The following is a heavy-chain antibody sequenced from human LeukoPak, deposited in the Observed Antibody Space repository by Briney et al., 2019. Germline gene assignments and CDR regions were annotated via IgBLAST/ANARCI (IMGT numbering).Heavy chain of an antibody. CDR2: ISSSSSYI. Sequence: GGSLRLSCAASGFTFSSYSMNWVRQAPGKGLEWVSSISSSSSYIYYADSVKGRFTISRDNAKNSLYLQMNSLRAEDTAVYYCVGVVVVAATDWFDPWGQGTLVTVSS. D-gene: IGHD2-15*01. CDR3: VGVVVVAATDWFDP. V-gene: IGHV3-21*01. CDR1: GFTFSSYS. J-gene: IGHJ5*02.